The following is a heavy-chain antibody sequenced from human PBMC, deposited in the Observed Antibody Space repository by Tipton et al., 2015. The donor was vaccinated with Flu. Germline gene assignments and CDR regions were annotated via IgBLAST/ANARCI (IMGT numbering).Heavy chain of an antibody. V-gene: IGHV4-39*01. Sequence: TLSLTCTVSGGSIRSDSYYWAWIRQPPGKGLEFIGTIYYTGTTDYSPSLKSRVTISVGRSRNQLSLQLTSVTAADTAVYFCARPHSYSNYALDVWGQGTTVTVSS. CDR2: IYYTGTT. J-gene: IGHJ6*02. CDR3: ARPHSYSNYALDV. D-gene: IGHD4-11*01. CDR1: GGSIRSDSYY.